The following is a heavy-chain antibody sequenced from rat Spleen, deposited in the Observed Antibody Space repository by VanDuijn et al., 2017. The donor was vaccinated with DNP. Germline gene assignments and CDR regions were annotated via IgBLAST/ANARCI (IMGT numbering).Heavy chain of an antibody. CDR3: ARHRTIMPYYYSMDA. CDR2: ISYAGDRT. CDR1: GFTFSDYY. V-gene: IGHV5-20*01. D-gene: IGHD1-12*01. Sequence: EVQLVESGGGLVQPGRSLKLSCAASGFTFSDYYMTWVRQAPTKGLEWVASISYAGDRTYYRDSVKGRFTISRDNAKSSLYLHMDSLRSEDTAAYYCARHRTIMPYYYSMDAWGQGASVTVSS. J-gene: IGHJ4*01.